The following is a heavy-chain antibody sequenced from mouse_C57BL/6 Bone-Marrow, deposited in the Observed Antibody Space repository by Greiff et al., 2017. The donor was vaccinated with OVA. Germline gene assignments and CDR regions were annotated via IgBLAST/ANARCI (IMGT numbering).Heavy chain of an antibody. CDR1: GFTFTDYY. V-gene: IGHV7-3*01. D-gene: IGHD3-2*02. J-gene: IGHJ2*01. Sequence: EVKLVESGGGLVQPGGSLSLSCAASGFTFTDYYMSWVRQPPGKALEWLGFIRNKANGYTTEYSESVKGRFTISRDNSQSILYLQMNALRAEDRATYYCARSVDNSGPFDYWGQGTTLTVSS. CDR2: IRNKANGYTT. CDR3: ARSVDNSGPFDY.